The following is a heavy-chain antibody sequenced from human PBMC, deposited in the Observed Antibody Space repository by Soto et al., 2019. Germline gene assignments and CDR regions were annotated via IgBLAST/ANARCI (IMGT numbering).Heavy chain of an antibody. CDR1: GGSISSGDYY. CDR3: ARPITGTTSDYYYGMDV. J-gene: IGHJ6*02. D-gene: IGHD1-7*01. V-gene: IGHV4-39*01. Sequence: SETLSLTCTVSGGSISSGDYYWGWIRQPPGKGLEWIGSIYYSGSTYYNPSLKSRVTISVDTSKNQFSLKLSSVTAADTAVYYCARPITGTTSDYYYGMDVWGQGTTVTVSS. CDR2: IYYSGST.